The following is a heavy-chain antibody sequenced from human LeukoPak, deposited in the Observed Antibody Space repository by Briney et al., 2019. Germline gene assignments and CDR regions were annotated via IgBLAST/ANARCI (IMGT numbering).Heavy chain of an antibody. V-gene: IGHV3-11*01. CDR1: GFTFSDYY. CDR2: ISSSGSTI. CDR3: ARDKRYYDSSGYYYSPPY. J-gene: IGHJ4*02. Sequence: GGSLRLSCAASGFTFSDYYMSWIRQAPGKGLEWVSYISSSGSTIYYADSVKGRFTISRDNAKNSLYLQMNSLRAEDTAVYYCARDKRYYDSSGYYYSPPYWGQGTLVTVSS. D-gene: IGHD3-22*01.